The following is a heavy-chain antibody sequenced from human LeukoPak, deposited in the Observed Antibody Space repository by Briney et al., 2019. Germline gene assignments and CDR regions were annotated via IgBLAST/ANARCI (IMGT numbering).Heavy chain of an antibody. CDR3: AKARDGQSNWLDP. CDR2: IYYSGST. D-gene: IGHD5-24*01. Sequence: SETLSLTCTVSGGSISSYSWSWIRQPPGKGLEWIGYIYYSGSTNYNPSLKSRVTISVDTSKNQFSLKLSSVTAADTAVYYCAKARDGQSNWLDPWGQGTLVTVSS. V-gene: IGHV4-59*01. J-gene: IGHJ5*02. CDR1: GGSISSYS.